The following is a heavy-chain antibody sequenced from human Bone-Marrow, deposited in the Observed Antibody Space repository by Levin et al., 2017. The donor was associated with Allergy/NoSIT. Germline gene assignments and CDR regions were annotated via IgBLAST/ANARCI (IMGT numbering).Heavy chain of an antibody. Sequence: GGSLRLSCTASGFTFGDYAMSWVRQAPGKGLEWVGFIRSKAYGGTTEYAASVKCRFTISSDDSKSIAYLQMNSLKTEDTAVYYCTREGLMVPHLYYYDSSGLGVSDVWGQGTTVTVS. CDR2: IRSKAYGGTT. CDR3: TREGLMVPHLYYYDSSGLGVSDV. J-gene: IGHJ6*02. CDR1: GFTFGDYA. V-gene: IGHV3-49*04. D-gene: IGHD3-22*01.